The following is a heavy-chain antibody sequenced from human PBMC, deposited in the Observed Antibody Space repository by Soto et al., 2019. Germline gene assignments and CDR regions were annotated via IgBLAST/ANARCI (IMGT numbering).Heavy chain of an antibody. D-gene: IGHD5-18*01. Sequence: EVQLLESGGKLVQPGGSLTLSCAASGFTFSTYAMAWVRQAPGKGLEWVSGVSASGLNTDYADPVKGRFYISRDNSKNTVYLHMNSLRAEDTDLYYCANARPRRISGYAVDYWGQGTRVTV. J-gene: IGHJ4*02. CDR2: VSASGLNT. CDR3: ANARPRRISGYAVDY. V-gene: IGHV3-23*01. CDR1: GFTFSTYA.